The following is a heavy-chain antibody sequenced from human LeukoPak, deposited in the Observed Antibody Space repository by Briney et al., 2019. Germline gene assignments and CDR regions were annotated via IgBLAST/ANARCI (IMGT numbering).Heavy chain of an antibody. CDR2: IYYSGST. V-gene: IGHV4-31*03. CDR3: AREWVVPAYFDY. CDR1: GGSISSGGYY. D-gene: IGHD2-2*01. J-gene: IGHJ4*02. Sequence: SETLSLTCTVSGGSISSGGYYWSWIRQHPGKGLEWIGYIYYSGSTYYNPSLKSRVTISVDTSKNQFSLKLSSVTAADTAVYYCAREWVVPAYFDYWGQGTLVTVSS.